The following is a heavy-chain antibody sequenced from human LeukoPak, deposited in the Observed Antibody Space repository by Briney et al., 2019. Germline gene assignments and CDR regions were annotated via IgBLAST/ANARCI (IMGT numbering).Heavy chain of an antibody. V-gene: IGHV4-4*02. Sequence: KPSETLSLTCGVSGGSVCSTNWWTWIRQPPGKGLEWIGEVHLDGRTNFNPSLKSRLTMSVDLSENHVSLKLTSVTAADTAVYYCAREGGFYRPLDYSGQGTLVTVSS. CDR2: VHLDGRT. J-gene: IGHJ4*02. CDR1: GGSVCSTNW. D-gene: IGHD6-25*01. CDR3: AREGGFYRPLDY.